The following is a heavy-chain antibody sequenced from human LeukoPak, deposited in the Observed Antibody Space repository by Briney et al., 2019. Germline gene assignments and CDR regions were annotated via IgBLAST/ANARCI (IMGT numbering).Heavy chain of an antibody. CDR2: ISGSGGST. CDR1: GFTFSSYA. Sequence: PGGSLRLSCTASGFTFSSYAMSWVRQAPGKGLEWVSAISGSGGSTYYADSVKGRFTISRDNSKNTLYLQMNSLRAEDTAVYYCAKDYVPTVDIVVVPATPKALFDYWGQGTLVTVSS. V-gene: IGHV3-23*01. CDR3: AKDYVPTVDIVVVPATPKALFDY. D-gene: IGHD2-2*03. J-gene: IGHJ4*02.